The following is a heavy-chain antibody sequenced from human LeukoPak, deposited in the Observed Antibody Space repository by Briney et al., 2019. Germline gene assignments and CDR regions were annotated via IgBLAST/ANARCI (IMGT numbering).Heavy chain of an antibody. Sequence: PSETLSLTCAASGGSISSSYQWSWIRQPPGKGLEWIGNIYYSGSANYNPSLKSRVTISVDTYKNQFSLKLSPVTAADTAVYYCARVGVDYSGNIIKYFFDYWGQGTLVTVSS. CDR3: ARVGVDYSGNIIKYFFDY. V-gene: IGHV4-61*01. J-gene: IGHJ4*02. D-gene: IGHD4-23*01. CDR2: IYYSGSA. CDR1: GGSISSSYQ.